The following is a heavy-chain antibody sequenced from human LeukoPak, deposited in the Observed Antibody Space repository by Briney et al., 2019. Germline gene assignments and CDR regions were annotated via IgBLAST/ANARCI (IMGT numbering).Heavy chain of an antibody. Sequence: SQTLSLTCTVSVGSITSYDCSWIRQPPGKGLEWNGSIYYSGSTNYNPSLKSRVTISVDTSKNQFSLKLTSVTAADTAVYYCARGQANWGRDPYWYFDLWGRGTLVTVSS. CDR2: IYYSGST. V-gene: IGHV4-59*01. CDR3: ARGQANWGRDPYWYFDL. CDR1: VGSITSYD. J-gene: IGHJ2*01. D-gene: IGHD7-27*01.